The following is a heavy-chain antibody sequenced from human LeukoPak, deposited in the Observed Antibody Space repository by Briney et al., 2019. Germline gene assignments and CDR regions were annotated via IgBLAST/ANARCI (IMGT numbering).Heavy chain of an antibody. V-gene: IGHV3-30*18. CDR1: GFTFSSYG. CDR3: AKGDAFGVVRNFFDY. J-gene: IGHJ4*02. D-gene: IGHD3-3*01. CDR2: ISYDGSNK. Sequence: RPGRSLRLSCAASGFTFSSYGMHWVRQAPGKGLEWVAVISYDGSNKYYADSVKGRFTISRDNSKNTLYLQMNSLRAEDTAVYYCAKGDAFGVVRNFFDYWGQGTLVTVSS.